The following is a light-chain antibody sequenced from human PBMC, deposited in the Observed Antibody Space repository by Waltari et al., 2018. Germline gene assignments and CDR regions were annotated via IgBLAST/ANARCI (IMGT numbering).Light chain of an antibody. V-gene: IGLV1-44*01. CDR3: AAWDDSMTGWV. Sequence: QSVLTQPPSASETPGQRVTISCSGSSSNIGSNTVTWYQQLPGTAPKLLIYSNNQRPSGVPDRFSGSKSGTSASLAISGLQSEDEADYYCAAWDDSMTGWVFGGGTKLTVL. CDR1: SSNIGSNT. J-gene: IGLJ3*02. CDR2: SNN.